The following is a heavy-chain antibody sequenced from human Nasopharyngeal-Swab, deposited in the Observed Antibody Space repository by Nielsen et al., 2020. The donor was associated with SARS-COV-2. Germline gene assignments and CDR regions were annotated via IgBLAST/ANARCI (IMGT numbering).Heavy chain of an antibody. CDR2: INHSGST. J-gene: IGHJ6*02. D-gene: IGHD2-2*02. CDR3: AGRDLGYCSSTSCYKKGYYYYGMDV. V-gene: IGHV4-34*01. CDR1: GGSFSGYY. Sequence: SETLSLTCAVYGGSFSGYYWSWIRQPPGKGLEWIGEINHSGSTNYNPSLKSRVTISVDTSKNQFSLKLSSVTTADTAVYYCAGRDLGYCSSTSCYKKGYYYYGMDVWGQGTTVTVSS.